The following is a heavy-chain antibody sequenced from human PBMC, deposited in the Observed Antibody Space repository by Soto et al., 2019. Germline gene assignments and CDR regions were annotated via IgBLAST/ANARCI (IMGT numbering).Heavy chain of an antibody. J-gene: IGHJ4*02. CDR1: GYTFTSYG. V-gene: IGHV1-18*01. Sequence: AGVKVSCKASGYTFTSYGISGVRQAPGQGVEWMGWISAYNGNTNYAQKLQGRVTMTTDTSTSTAYMELRSLRSDDTAVYYCARGQVDWLYVDYWGQGTLVTVS. D-gene: IGHD3-9*01. CDR3: ARGQVDWLYVDY. CDR2: ISAYNGNT.